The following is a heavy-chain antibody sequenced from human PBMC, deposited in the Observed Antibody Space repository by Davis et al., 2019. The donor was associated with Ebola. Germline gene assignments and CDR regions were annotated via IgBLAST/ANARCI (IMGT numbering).Heavy chain of an antibody. J-gene: IGHJ4*02. CDR3: AREDIVVVVAATFDY. V-gene: IGHV1-3*01. CDR1: GYTFTSYG. Sequence: AASVKVSCKASGYTFTSYGISWVRQAPGQRLEWMGWINAGNGNTKYSQKFQGRVTITRDTSASTAYMELSSLRSEDTAVYYCAREDIVVVVAATFDYWGQGTLVTVSS. D-gene: IGHD2-15*01. CDR2: INAGNGNT.